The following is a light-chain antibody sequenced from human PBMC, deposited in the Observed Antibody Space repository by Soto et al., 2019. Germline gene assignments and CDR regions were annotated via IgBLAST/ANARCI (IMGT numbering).Light chain of an antibody. V-gene: IGKV1-9*01. Sequence: DIQLTQSPSFLSASVGDRVTITCRASQGISSYLAWYQQKPGKPPKLLIFAASTLQSGVPSRFSGSGSGTEFTLTISSLQPEDFATYYCQQLNSYPLFFGQGTKLEIK. J-gene: IGKJ2*01. CDR1: QGISSY. CDR2: AAS. CDR3: QQLNSYPLF.